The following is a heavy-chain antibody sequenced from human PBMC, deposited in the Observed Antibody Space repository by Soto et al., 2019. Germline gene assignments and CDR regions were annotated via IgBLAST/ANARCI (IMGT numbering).Heavy chain of an antibody. V-gene: IGHV4-31*03. J-gene: IGHJ4*02. CDR3: ASSRDSSSWSDY. CDR1: GGSISSGGYY. D-gene: IGHD6-13*01. CDR2: IYYSGST. Sequence: PSETLSLTCTVSGGSISSGGYYWSWIRQHPGKGLEWIGYIYYSGSTYYNPSLKSRVTISVDTSKNQFSLKLSSVTAADTAVYYCASSRDSSSWSDYWGQGTLVTVSS.